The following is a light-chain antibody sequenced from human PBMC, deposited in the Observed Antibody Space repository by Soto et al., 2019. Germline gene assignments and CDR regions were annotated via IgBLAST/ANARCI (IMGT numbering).Light chain of an antibody. Sequence: EIVLTQSPGTLSLSPGERATLSCRASQSASSSYLAWYQQKPGQAPRLLIYGASSRATGIPDRFSGSGSGTDFTLTISRLEPGDFAVYYCQQYGSSPCTFGQGTKLEIK. V-gene: IGKV3-20*01. CDR1: QSASSSY. CDR3: QQYGSSPCT. J-gene: IGKJ2*02. CDR2: GAS.